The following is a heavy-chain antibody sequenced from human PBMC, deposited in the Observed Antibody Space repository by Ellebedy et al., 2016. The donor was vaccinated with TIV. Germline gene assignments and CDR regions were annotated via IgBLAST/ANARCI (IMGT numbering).Heavy chain of an antibody. CDR1: GGSFSGFS. V-gene: IGHV4-34*12. D-gene: IGHD6-13*01. J-gene: IGHJ4*02. CDR3: VRDDLGAALDY. Sequence: SETLSLTXAVYGGSFSGFSWSWIRQSPGMGLEWIGEIIYSGTTNYNPSLKSRVTISIDTSKNQFSLKLTSVTAADIAVYFCVRDDLGAALDYWGPGIQVTVSS. CDR2: IIYSGTT.